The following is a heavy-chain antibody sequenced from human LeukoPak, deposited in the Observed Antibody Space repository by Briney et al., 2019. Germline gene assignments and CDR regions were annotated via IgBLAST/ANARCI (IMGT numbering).Heavy chain of an antibody. CDR3: TTAFFPDIVVVPAAIDY. V-gene: IGHV3-15*01. CDR1: GFTFSSYS. D-gene: IGHD2-2*01. CDR2: IKSKTDGGTT. J-gene: IGHJ4*02. Sequence: GGSLRLSCAASGFTFSSYSMNWVRQAPGKGLEWVGRIKSKTDGGTTDYAAPVKGRFTISRDDSKNTLYLQMNSLKTEDTAVYYCTTAFFPDIVVVPAAIDYWGQGTLVTVSS.